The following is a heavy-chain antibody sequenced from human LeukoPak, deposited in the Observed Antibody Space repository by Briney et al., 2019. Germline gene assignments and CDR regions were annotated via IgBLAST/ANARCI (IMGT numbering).Heavy chain of an antibody. V-gene: IGHV6-1*01. J-gene: IGHJ5*02. Sequence: SQTLSLTCAIPGDSLSSNSVTWNWIRQSPSRGLEWLGRTYYRSTWYNDYAVSVRGRITVNPDTSKNQFSLHLNSVTPEDTAVYYCARRLTQYDCFDPWGQGILVTVSS. D-gene: IGHD2-2*01. CDR3: ARRLTQYDCFDP. CDR1: GDSLSSNSVT. CDR2: TYYRSTWYN.